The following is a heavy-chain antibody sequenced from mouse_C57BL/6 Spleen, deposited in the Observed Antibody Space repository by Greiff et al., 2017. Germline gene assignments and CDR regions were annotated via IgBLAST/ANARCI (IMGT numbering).Heavy chain of an antibody. Sequence: EVKLQESGPGLVKPSQSLSLTCSVTGYSITSGYYWNWIRQFPGNKLEWMGYISYDGSNNYNPSLKNRISITRDTSKNQFFLKLNSVTTEDTATYYCASTTVVATPGAMDYWGQGTSVTVSS. D-gene: IGHD1-1*01. CDR1: GYSITSGYY. J-gene: IGHJ4*01. V-gene: IGHV3-6*01. CDR2: ISYDGSN. CDR3: ASTTVVATPGAMDY.